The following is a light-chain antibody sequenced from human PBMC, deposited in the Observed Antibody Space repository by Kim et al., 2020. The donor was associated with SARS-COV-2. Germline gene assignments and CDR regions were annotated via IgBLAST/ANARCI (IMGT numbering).Light chain of an antibody. V-gene: IGKV3-20*01. CDR3: QQYGGSPQT. CDR2: DAA. Sequence: SPGEAATLSCRASQSISRNYLAWYQQRPGQAPRLLIYDAAFRATGIPDRFSGSGSGTDFSLTISRLEPDDFAVYFCQQYGGSPQTLGQGTKVEIK. CDR1: QSISRNY. J-gene: IGKJ1*01.